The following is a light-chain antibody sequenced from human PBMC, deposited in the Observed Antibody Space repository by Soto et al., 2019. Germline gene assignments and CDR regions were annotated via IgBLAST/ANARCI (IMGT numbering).Light chain of an antibody. J-gene: IGKJ5*01. CDR2: DAS. CDR3: QQRSNWPIT. CDR1: QSVSSY. V-gene: IGKV3-11*01. Sequence: NEWTLSPATLFLYQGERTTLSSRASQSVSSYLAWYQQRPGQAPRLLIYDASNRATGIPARFSGSGSGTDFTLTISSLEPEDFAVYYCQQRSNWPITFGQGTRLEI.